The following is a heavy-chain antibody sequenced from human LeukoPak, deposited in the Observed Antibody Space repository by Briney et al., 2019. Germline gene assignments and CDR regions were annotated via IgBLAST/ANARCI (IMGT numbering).Heavy chain of an antibody. V-gene: IGHV3-74*01. CDR2: INSDGSST. Sequence: GGSLRLSCAASGFTFSSCWMHWVRQAPGKGLVWVSRINSDGSSTSYADSVKGRFTISRDNAKNTLYLQMNSLRAEDTAVYYCASGEDYYDSSGLDYWGQGTLVTVSS. J-gene: IGHJ4*02. D-gene: IGHD3-22*01. CDR3: ASGEDYYDSSGLDY. CDR1: GFTFSSCW.